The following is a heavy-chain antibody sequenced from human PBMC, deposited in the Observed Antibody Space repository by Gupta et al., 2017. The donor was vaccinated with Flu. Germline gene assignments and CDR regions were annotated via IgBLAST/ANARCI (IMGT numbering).Heavy chain of an antibody. Sequence: EVQLVESGGGLVKPGGSLRLSCVASGFTFSNAWMRWVRQAPGKGLEWVGRIKSKTDGGTTDYAAPVKGRFTISRDDSENTLYLQMNSLKTEDTAVYYCARYRSAYYFDYWGQGTLVTVSS. V-gene: IGHV3-15*01. D-gene: IGHD1-26*01. J-gene: IGHJ4*02. CDR2: IKSKTDGGTT. CDR1: GFTFSNAW. CDR3: ARYRSAYYFDY.